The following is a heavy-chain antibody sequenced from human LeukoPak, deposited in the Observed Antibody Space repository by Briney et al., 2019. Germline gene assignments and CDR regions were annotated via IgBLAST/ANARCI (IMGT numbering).Heavy chain of an antibody. J-gene: IGHJ5*02. CDR1: GYTFTGYY. CDR2: INPNSGGT. CDR3: ARGWSEAGYNWFDP. V-gene: IGHV1-2*02. Sequence: DASVWPSRKASGYTFTGYYMHWVRQAPGQGLEWMGWINPNSGGTNYAQKFQGRVTMTRDTSISTAYMELSRLRSDDTAVYYCARGWSEAGYNWFDPWGEGTLVTVSS. D-gene: IGHD3-3*01.